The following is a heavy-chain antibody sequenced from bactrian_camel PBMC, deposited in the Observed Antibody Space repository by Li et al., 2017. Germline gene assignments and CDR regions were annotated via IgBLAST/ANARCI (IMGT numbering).Heavy chain of an antibody. Sequence: HVQLVESGGGSVQPGGSLTLTCAASAPDTYCLAWFRQAPGKEREGLAALDSDGRMQYANSVKGRFTISKDKNTLILQMNNLKPEDTAVYYCAADLFVGVLRNRWRLLAPEDFAHWGQGTQVTVS. D-gene: IGHD7*01. CDR1: APDTYC. CDR2: LDSDGRM. J-gene: IGHJ4*01. V-gene: IGHV3S55*01. CDR3: AADLFVGVLRNRWRLLAPEDFAH.